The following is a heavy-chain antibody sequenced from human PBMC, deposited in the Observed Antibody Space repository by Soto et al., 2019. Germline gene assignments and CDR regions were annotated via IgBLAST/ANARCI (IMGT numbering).Heavy chain of an antibody. CDR2: ISYDGSNK. Sequence: QVQLVESGGGVVQPGRSLRLSCAASGFTFSSYGMHWVRQAPGKGLEWVAVISYDGSNKYYADSVKGRFTISRDNSKNTLYLQMNSLRAEDTAVYYCAKDDRLGEFTIPDYWGQGTLVTVSS. CDR3: AKDDRLGEFTIPDY. D-gene: IGHD3-16*01. J-gene: IGHJ4*02. V-gene: IGHV3-30*18. CDR1: GFTFSSYG.